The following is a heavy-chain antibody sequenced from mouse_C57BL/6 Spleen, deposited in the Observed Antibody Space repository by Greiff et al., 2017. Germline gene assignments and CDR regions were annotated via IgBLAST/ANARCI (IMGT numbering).Heavy chain of an antibody. CDR3: AIWGTTVVAPYYFDY. CDR1: GYTFTSYW. CDR2: IHPSDSDT. D-gene: IGHD1-1*01. V-gene: IGHV1-74*01. Sequence: QVQLQQSGAELVKPGASVKVSCKASGYTFTSYWMHWVKQRPGQGLEWIGRIHPSDSDTNYNQKFKGKATLTVDKSASTAYMQLSSLTSEDSAVYFCAIWGTTVVAPYYFDYWGQGTTLTVSS. J-gene: IGHJ2*01.